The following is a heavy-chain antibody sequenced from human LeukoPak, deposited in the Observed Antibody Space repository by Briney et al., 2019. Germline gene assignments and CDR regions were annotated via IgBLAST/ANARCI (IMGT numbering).Heavy chain of an antibody. J-gene: IGHJ3*01. V-gene: IGHV4-61*05. D-gene: IGHD4-17*01. CDR1: GGSITSSDHY. Sequence: SETLSLTCTLSGGSITSSDHYWVWIRQSPGKGLEWIGYIYYSRSANYSPSLKSRVTISVDMSKNQFSLRLSSVTAADTAVYYCARQRVRLRSNDAFDVWGQGTMVTVSS. CDR3: ARQRVRLRSNDAFDV. CDR2: IYYSRSA.